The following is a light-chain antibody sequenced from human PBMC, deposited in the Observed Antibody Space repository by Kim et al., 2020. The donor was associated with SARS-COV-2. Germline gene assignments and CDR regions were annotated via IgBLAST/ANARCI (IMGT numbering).Light chain of an antibody. CDR2: GKN. CDR1: SLRSDY. J-gene: IGLJ2*01. Sequence: AWGQTGRITCQGDSLRSDYASWYQQKPGQAPVLVIYGKNNRPSGIPDRFSGSSSGNTASLTITGAQAEDEADYYCISRDSSGDHLVFGGGTQLTVL. CDR3: ISRDSSGDHLV. V-gene: IGLV3-19*01.